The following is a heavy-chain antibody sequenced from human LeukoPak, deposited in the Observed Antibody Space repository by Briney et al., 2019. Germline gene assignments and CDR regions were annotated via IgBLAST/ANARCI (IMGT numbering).Heavy chain of an antibody. CDR2: INPNSGGT. CDR3: ARDEGYSSSWYPDY. CDR1: GYTFTGYY. J-gene: IGHJ4*02. D-gene: IGHD6-13*01. V-gene: IGHV1-2*02. Sequence: ASVKVSCKASGYTFTGYYMHWVRQAPGQGLEWMGWINPNSGGTNYAQKFQGRVTMTRDTSTSTVYMELSSLRSEDTAVYYCARDEGYSSSWYPDYWGQGTLVTVSS.